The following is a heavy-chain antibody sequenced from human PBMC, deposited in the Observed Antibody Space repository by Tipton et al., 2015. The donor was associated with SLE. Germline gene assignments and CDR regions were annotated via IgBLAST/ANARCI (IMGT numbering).Heavy chain of an antibody. Sequence: TLSLTCSVSGGSISTGGYYWGWIRQAPGEGLEWIANIYYSGSTYYNPSFKGRVTISGDTSKNQFSLKLTSVTAADTAVYYCARLPGGYYDSSGFRGPRYFDTWGQGTLVTASS. J-gene: IGHJ4*02. CDR1: GGSISTGGYY. CDR2: IYYSGST. D-gene: IGHD3-22*01. CDR3: ARLPGGYYDSSGFRGPRYFDT. V-gene: IGHV4-39*07.